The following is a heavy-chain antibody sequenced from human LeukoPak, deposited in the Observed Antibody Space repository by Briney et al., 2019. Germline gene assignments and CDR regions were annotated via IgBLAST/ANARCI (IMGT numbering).Heavy chain of an antibody. CDR3: AKDGGLWVSAHWGDS. CDR2: ITTSDGNT. V-gene: IGHV3-23*01. Sequence: GRSLRLSCAASGFTFSSYAMHWVRQAPGKGLEWVSTITTSDGNTYYADSVKGRFTVSRDNSKNTLYLQMNSLRAEDTAVYYCAKDGGLWVSAHWGDSWGRGTLVTVSS. D-gene: IGHD7-27*01. J-gene: IGHJ4*02. CDR1: GFTFSSYA.